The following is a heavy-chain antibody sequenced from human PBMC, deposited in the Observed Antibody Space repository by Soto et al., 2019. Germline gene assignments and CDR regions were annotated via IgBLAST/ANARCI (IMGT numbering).Heavy chain of an antibody. CDR2: ISAYNGNT. V-gene: IGHV1-18*01. Sequence: QVQLVQSGAEVKKPGASVKVSCKASGYTFTSYGISWVRQAPGQGLEWMGCISAYNGNTNYAQRPKGSVTVTTDTATSTSYMERRILSSDDTAVYFRERGSNDMDYWAQGTLFTFSS. CDR3: ERGSNDMDY. J-gene: IGHJ4*02. D-gene: IGHD1-1*01. CDR1: GYTFTSYG.